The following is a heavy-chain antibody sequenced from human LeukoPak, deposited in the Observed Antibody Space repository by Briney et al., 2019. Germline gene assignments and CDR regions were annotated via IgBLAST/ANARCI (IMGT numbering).Heavy chain of an antibody. Sequence: GGSLRLSCAASGFTFTSYAMNWVRQAPGKGLEWVSAISGSGGGTYYADSVKGRFTISRDNAKNTLYLQMSSLRAEDTAVYFCVRDGDDFNFDYWGQGSLVTVSS. CDR3: VRDGDDFNFDY. J-gene: IGHJ4*02. D-gene: IGHD5-24*01. CDR2: ISGSGGGT. V-gene: IGHV3-23*01. CDR1: GFTFTSYA.